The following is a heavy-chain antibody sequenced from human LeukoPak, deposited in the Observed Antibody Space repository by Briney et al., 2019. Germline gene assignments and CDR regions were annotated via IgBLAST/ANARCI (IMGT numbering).Heavy chain of an antibody. CDR2: ISDDGSNK. J-gene: IGHJ4*02. CDR3: AKDRYSSGWYSDFDY. Sequence: HSGRSLRLSCAASGFTFSNYAMHWVRQAPGKGLEWVAVISDDGSNKYYGDSVKGRFTISRDNSKNTVYLQMNSLRAEDTAVYYCAKDRYSSGWYSDFDYWGQGTLVTVSS. D-gene: IGHD6-19*01. V-gene: IGHV3-30*18. CDR1: GFTFSNYA.